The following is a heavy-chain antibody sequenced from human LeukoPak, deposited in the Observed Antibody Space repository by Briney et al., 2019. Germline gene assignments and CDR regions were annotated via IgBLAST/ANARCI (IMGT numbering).Heavy chain of an antibody. J-gene: IGHJ4*02. CDR1: GGSISSSSYY. V-gene: IGHV4-39*01. D-gene: IGHD5-12*01. CDR3: ARLPRGYDYFSFDY. CDR2: IYYSGST. Sequence: TPSETLSLTCTVSGGSISSSSYYWGWIRQPPGKGLEWIGSIYYSGSTYYNPSLKSRVTISVDTSKNQFSLKLSSVTAADTAVYYCARLPRGYDYFSFDYWGQGTLVTVSS.